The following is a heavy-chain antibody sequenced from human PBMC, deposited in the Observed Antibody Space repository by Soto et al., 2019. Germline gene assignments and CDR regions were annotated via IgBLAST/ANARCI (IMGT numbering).Heavy chain of an antibody. CDR1: GGSISSGGYY. J-gene: IGHJ4*02. CDR2: IYYSGST. CDR3: ARVSVPRNYYDSSGYCFDY. Sequence: SETLSLTCTVSGGSISSGGYYWSWIRQHPGKGLEWIGYIYYSGSTYYNPSLKSRVTISVDTSKNQFSLKLSSVTAADTAVYYCARVSVPRNYYDSSGYCFDYWGQGTLVTVSS. D-gene: IGHD3-22*01. V-gene: IGHV4-31*03.